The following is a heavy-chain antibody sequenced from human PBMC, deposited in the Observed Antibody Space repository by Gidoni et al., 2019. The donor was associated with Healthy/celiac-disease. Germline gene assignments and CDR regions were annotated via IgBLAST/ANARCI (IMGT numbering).Heavy chain of an antibody. Sequence: EVQLFESGGGLVQPGGSLRLSCSASGFTFSSYAMSWVRQAPGKGLEWGSAISGSGGSTYYADAVKGRFTISRDNSKNTLYLQMNSLRAEDTAVYYCARDVEGPVDDNWFDPWGQGTLVTVSS. V-gene: IGHV3-23*01. J-gene: IGHJ5*02. CDR1: GFTFSSYA. CDR3: ARDVEGPVDDNWFDP. CDR2: ISGSGGST.